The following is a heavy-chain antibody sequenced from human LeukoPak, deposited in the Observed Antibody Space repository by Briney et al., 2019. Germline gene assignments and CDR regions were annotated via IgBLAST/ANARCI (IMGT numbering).Heavy chain of an antibody. CDR2: ISATGYST. CDR3: VREVTVTTV. Sequence: GGSLRLSCAVSGFTFSSYAMSWVRQAPGKGLEWVSGISATGYSTYYADSVKGRFTISRDNSKNTLNLQMNSLRAEDTAVYYCVREVTVTTVWGQGSVVTVSS. J-gene: IGHJ1*01. D-gene: IGHD4-17*01. CDR1: GFTFSSYA. V-gene: IGHV3-23*01.